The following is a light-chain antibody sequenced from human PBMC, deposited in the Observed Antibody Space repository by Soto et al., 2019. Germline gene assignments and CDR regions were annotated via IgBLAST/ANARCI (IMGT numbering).Light chain of an antibody. CDR3: QQRSNWQVT. Sequence: EIVLTQSPATLSLSPGERATLSCRASQSVSSYLAWYQQKPGQAPSLLIYDASNRATGIPARFSGSGSGTDFTLTISSLEPEDFAVYYCQQRSNWQVTFGPGTKVDIK. CDR1: QSVSSY. J-gene: IGKJ3*01. CDR2: DAS. V-gene: IGKV3-11*01.